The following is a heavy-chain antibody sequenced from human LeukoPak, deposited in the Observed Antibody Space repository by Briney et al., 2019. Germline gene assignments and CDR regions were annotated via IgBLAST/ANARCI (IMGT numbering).Heavy chain of an antibody. CDR2: ISTGGSDI. Sequence: GRSLRLSCAPSGFTLSTYAMNWVRQAPGKRLEWVSSISTGGSDIHYVDSVKGRFTISRDNAKNSLYLQMNSLRVEDTAVYYCARDAFANNWPNYYYGMDVWGLGTTVTVSS. D-gene: IGHD1-1*01. V-gene: IGHV3-21*01. CDR1: GFTLSTYA. J-gene: IGHJ6*02. CDR3: ARDAFANNWPNYYYGMDV.